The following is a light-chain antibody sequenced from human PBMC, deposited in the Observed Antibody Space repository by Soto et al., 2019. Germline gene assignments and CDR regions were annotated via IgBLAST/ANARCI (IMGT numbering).Light chain of an antibody. CDR2: EVT. J-gene: IGLJ2*01. Sequence: QSALTQPPSASGSPGQSVTISCTGTSSDVGGYHYVSWYQQHPGKAPKLMIHEVTKRPSGVPDRFSGSKSGNTASLTVSGLQGEDEADYYCTAWDARLNGQVFGGGTKVTVL. CDR1: SSDVGGYHY. CDR3: TAWDARLNGQV. V-gene: IGLV2-8*01.